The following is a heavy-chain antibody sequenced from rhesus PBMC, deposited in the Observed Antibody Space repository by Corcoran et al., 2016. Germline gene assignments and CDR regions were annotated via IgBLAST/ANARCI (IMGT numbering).Heavy chain of an antibody. D-gene: IGHD3-28*01. CDR1: GASISGYW. Sequence: QVQLQELGPGLVKPSETLSLTCAVSGASISGYWWSWLRQPPGKGLEWIGEINGNSGSTYYNPTPRSRVTMSRDASKNQFSLKRSSVTAADTAVYYCARFRRNYYDSGYYNNRFDVWGQGVLVTVSS. CDR2: INGNSGST. CDR3: ARFRRNYYDSGYYNNRFDV. J-gene: IGHJ5-1*01. V-gene: IGHV4-80*01.